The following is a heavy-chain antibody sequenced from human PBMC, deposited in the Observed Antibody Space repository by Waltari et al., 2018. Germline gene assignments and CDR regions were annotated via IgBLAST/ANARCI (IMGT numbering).Heavy chain of an antibody. CDR1: GGPFSIYA. CDR2: IIPIFGTA. D-gene: IGHD4-4*01. V-gene: IGHV1-69*05. Sequence: QVQLVQSGAEVEKPGSAVKVSCKASGGPFSIYAISRVGQAPGQGLEWVGGIIPIFGTANYAQKFQGRVTITTDESTSTAYMELSSLRSEDTAVYYCARHKSRDYSFDYWGQGTLVTVSS. J-gene: IGHJ4*02. CDR3: ARHKSRDYSFDY.